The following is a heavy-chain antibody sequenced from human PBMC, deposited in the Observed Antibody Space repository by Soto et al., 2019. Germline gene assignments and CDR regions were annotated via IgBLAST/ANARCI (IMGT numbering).Heavy chain of an antibody. J-gene: IGHJ3*02. CDR3: ARFGVYCSSTSCYEVGAFDI. V-gene: IGHV1-46*03. CDR2: INPSGGST. Sequence: GSVKVSCKASGYTFTSYYMHWVRQAPGQGLEWMGIINPSGGSTSYAQKFQGRVTMTRDTSTSTVYMELSSLRSEDTAVYYCARFGVYCSSTSCYEVGAFDIWGQGTMVTVSS. D-gene: IGHD2-2*01. CDR1: GYTFTSYY.